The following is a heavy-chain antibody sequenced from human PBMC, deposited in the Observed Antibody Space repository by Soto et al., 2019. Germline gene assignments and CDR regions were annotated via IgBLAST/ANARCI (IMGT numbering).Heavy chain of an antibody. V-gene: IGHV3-48*02. D-gene: IGHD1-1*01. CDR3: AREGTGLPPTSFDY. CDR2: ISGGGSSI. CDR1: GFTFSASN. Sequence: VQLVESGGDLVQPGGSLRLSCTASGFTFSASNMNWVRQAPGKGLEWVSYISGGGSSIFYADSVKGRFTISRDNSNNSLFLQMNSLRDEDTAVYYCAREGTGLPPTSFDYWGQGTLVTVSS. J-gene: IGHJ4*02.